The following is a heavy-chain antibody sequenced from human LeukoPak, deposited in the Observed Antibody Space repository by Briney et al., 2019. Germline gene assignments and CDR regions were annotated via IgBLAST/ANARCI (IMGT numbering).Heavy chain of an antibody. CDR3: VRETGPRTYDY. CDR1: GYTFTSYY. V-gene: IGHV1-46*01. CDR2: INPSGGST. Sequence: ASVKVSCKASGYTFTSYYMHWVRQAPGQGLEWMGIINPSGGSTSYAQKFQGRVTMTRDASTSTVYMELSSLRSEDTAVYYCVRETGPRTYDYWGQGTLVTVSS. J-gene: IGHJ4*02. D-gene: IGHD3/OR15-3a*01.